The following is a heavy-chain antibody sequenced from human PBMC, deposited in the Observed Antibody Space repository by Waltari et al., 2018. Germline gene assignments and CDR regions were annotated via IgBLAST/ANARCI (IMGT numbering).Heavy chain of an antibody. CDR3: ARRLGGGSYWFWFDP. CDR2: IYHSGST. J-gene: IGHJ5*02. CDR1: GYSISSGYY. V-gene: IGHV4-38-2*01. Sequence: QVQLQESSPGLVKPSETLSLTCAVSGYSISSGYYWGWIRQPPGKGLEWIGSIYHSGSTYYNPSLKSRVTISVDTSKNQFSLKLSSVTAADTAVYYCARRLGGGSYWFWFDPWGQGTLVTVSS. D-gene: IGHD1-26*01.